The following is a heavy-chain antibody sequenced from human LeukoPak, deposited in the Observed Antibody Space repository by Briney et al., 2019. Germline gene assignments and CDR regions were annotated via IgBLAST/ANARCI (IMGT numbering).Heavy chain of an antibody. CDR1: LGTFSSYA. CDR3: ARDRMVRGVFNWFDP. CDR2: IIPIFGAA. Sequence: SLKVSCKASLGTFSSYAISWVRQAPGQGLEWMGRIIPIFGAANYAQTFQGSVTLTADESTSTAYMELSSLRSEDTAVYYCARDRMVRGVFNWFDPWGQGTLVTVSS. D-gene: IGHD3-10*01. J-gene: IGHJ5*02. V-gene: IGHV1-69*13.